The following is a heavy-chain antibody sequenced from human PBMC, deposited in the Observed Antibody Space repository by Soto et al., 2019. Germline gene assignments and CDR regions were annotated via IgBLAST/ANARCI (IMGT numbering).Heavy chain of an antibody. V-gene: IGHV3-30*18. CDR2: ISYDGSNK. J-gene: IGHJ4*02. D-gene: IGHD5-12*01. Sequence: QVQLVESGGGVVQPGRSLRLSCAASGFTFSSYGMHWVRQAPGKGLEWVAVISYDGSNKYYADSVKGRFTISRDNSKKKLYLQMNSLRAEDTAVYYCAKDMDIVATITYYAPCYWGQGTLVTVSS. CDR1: GFTFSSYG. CDR3: AKDMDIVATITYYAPCY.